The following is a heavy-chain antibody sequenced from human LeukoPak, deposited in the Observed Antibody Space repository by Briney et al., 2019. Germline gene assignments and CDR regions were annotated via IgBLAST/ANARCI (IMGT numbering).Heavy chain of an antibody. V-gene: IGHV4-39*01. J-gene: IGHJ4*02. D-gene: IGHD4-17*01. CDR2: IYYSGST. CDR1: GGSISSSSYY. Sequence: SETLSLTCTVSGGSISSSSYYWGWIRQPPGKGLEWIGSIYYSGSTYYNPSLKSRVTISVDTSKNQFSLKLSSVTAADTAVYYCGGLHYGDYQTWGFDYWGQGTLVTASS. CDR3: GGLHYGDYQTWGFDY.